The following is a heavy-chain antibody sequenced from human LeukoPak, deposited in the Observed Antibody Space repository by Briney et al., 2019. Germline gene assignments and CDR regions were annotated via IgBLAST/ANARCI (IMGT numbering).Heavy chain of an antibody. J-gene: IGHJ3*02. Sequence: ASVKVSCKVSGYTLTELSMHWVRQAPGKGLEWMGGFDPEDGETIYAQKFQGRVTMTEDTSTDTAYMELSSLRSEDTAVCYCATGGYYDSSGYSAAFDIWGQGTMVTVSS. CDR2: FDPEDGET. CDR1: GYTLTELS. D-gene: IGHD3-22*01. V-gene: IGHV1-24*01. CDR3: ATGGYYDSSGYSAAFDI.